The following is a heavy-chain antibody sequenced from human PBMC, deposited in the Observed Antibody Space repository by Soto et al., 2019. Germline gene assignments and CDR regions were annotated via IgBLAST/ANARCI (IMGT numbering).Heavy chain of an antibody. Sequence: QLQLQESGPGLVKPSETLSLTCTVSGGSISSSSYYWGWIRQPPGKGLEWIGSIYYSGSTYYNPSLKSRMTISDDTSKYQFPLKLSSVTAADTAVYYCARQYSHYYDSSGYYPFDYWGQGTLVTVSS. D-gene: IGHD3-22*01. CDR2: IYYSGST. V-gene: IGHV4-39*01. CDR1: GGSISSSSYY. J-gene: IGHJ4*02. CDR3: ARQYSHYYDSSGYYPFDY.